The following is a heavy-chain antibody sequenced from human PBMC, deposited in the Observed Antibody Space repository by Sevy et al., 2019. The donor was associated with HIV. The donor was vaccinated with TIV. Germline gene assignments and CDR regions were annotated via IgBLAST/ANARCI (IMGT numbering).Heavy chain of an antibody. Sequence: GSLRLSCSASGFTFSSYAMHWVRQAPGKGLEYVSAISSNGGSTYYADSVKGRFTISRDNSKNTLYLQMSSLRAEDTAVYYCVEGSGYGSGSYPKALNWFEPWGQGTLVTVSS. CDR2: ISSNGGST. CDR3: VEGSGYGSGSYPKALNWFEP. J-gene: IGHJ5*02. CDR1: GFTFSSYA. D-gene: IGHD3-10*01. V-gene: IGHV3-64D*06.